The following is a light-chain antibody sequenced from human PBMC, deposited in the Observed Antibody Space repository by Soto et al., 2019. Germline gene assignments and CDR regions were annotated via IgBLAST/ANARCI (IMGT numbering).Light chain of an antibody. CDR2: GAS. V-gene: IGKV3-15*01. CDR1: QSVSSSY. CDR3: QQYNKWPQT. J-gene: IGKJ5*01. Sequence: EIVLTQSPVTLSLSPGERATLSCRASQSVSSSYLAWYQQKPGQAPRLLTHGASTRATGIPARFSGVGSGTEFTLTISSLQSEDFAVYYCQQYNKWPQTFGQGTRLENK.